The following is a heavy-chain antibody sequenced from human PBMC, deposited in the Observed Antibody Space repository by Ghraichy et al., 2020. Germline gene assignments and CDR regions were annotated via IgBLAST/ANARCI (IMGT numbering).Heavy chain of an antibody. CDR1: GYTLTELS. CDR3: ATLWAVYDYVWGSYRS. V-gene: IGHV1-24*01. CDR2: FDPEDGET. D-gene: IGHD3-16*02. Sequence: ASVKVSCKVSGYTLTELSMHWVRQAPGKGLEWMGGFDPEDGETIYAQKFQGRVTMTEDTSTDTAYMELSSLRSEDTAVYYCATLWAVYDYVWGSYRSWGQGTLVTVSS. J-gene: IGHJ5*02.